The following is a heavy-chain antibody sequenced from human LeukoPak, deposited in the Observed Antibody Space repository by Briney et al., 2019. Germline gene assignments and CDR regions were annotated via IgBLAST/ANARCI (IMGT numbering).Heavy chain of an antibody. CDR2: IYYSGST. D-gene: IGHD3-22*01. CDR3: ARQYYYDSSGYPLDY. J-gene: IGHJ4*02. CDR1: GGSISSRSYY. Sequence: SETLSLTCTVSGGSISSRSYYWGWIRQPPGKGLEWIGSIYYSGSTYYNPSLKSRVSISVDTSKYQFSLKLNSVTAADTAVYYCARQYYYDSSGYPLDYWGQGTLVTVSS. V-gene: IGHV4-39*01.